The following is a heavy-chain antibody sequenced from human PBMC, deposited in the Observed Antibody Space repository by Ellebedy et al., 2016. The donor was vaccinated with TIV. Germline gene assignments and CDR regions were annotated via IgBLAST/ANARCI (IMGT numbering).Heavy chain of an antibody. CDR2: IIPIFGTA. D-gene: IGHD2-21*02. Sequence: AASVKVSCKASGGTFSSYAISWVRQAPGQGLEWMGGIIPIFGTANYAQKFQGRVTITADESTSTAYMELSSLRSEDTAVYYCATSRHIVVVTAFLFDYWGQGTLVTVSS. V-gene: IGHV1-69*13. CDR3: ATSRHIVVVTAFLFDY. J-gene: IGHJ4*02. CDR1: GGTFSSYA.